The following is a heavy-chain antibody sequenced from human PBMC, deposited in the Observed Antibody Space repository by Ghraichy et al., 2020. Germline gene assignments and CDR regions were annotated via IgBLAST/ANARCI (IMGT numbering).Heavy chain of an antibody. J-gene: IGHJ5*02. Sequence: GGSLRLSCGTSGLTFSNAWMSWVRQTPGKGLEWVGRITSNIDGGTTDYAAPVKGRFTISRDDSKNTLYLQMNSLKTEDTAVYYCTTQWELPDHWGQGTLVTVSS. CDR2: ITSNIDGGTT. V-gene: IGHV3-15*01. CDR1: GLTFSNAW. D-gene: IGHD1-26*01. CDR3: TTQWELPDH.